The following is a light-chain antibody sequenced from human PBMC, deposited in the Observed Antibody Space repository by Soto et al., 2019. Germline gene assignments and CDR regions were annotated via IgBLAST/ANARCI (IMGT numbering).Light chain of an antibody. Sequence: DIQMTQSPSTLSASVGDRVTITCRASQSISTWLAWYQQKPGKAPKVLIYDAPSLESGVPSRFSGSGSGTEFTLTISSLQPDDFATYYCQQYKNYLTFGPGTKVDIK. CDR2: DAP. J-gene: IGKJ3*01. CDR3: QQYKNYLT. CDR1: QSISTW. V-gene: IGKV1-5*01.